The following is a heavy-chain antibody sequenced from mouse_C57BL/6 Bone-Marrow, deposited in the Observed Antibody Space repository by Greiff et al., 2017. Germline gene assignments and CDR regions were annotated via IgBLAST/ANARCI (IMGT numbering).Heavy chain of an antibody. CDR2: IYPRSGNT. Sequence: VQLQQSGAELARPGASVKLSCKASGYTFTSYGISWVKQRPGQGLEWIGEIYPRSGNTYYNEKFKGKATLTVDTSSSTAYMELRSLTSEDSAVYFCAGSPLLLCYFDDWGQGTTLTVSS. CDR3: AGSPLLLCYFDD. J-gene: IGHJ2*01. V-gene: IGHV1-81*01. D-gene: IGHD2-10*01. CDR1: GYTFTSYG.